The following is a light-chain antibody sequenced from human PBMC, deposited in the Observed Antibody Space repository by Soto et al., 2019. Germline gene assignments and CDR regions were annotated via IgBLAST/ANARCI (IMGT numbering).Light chain of an antibody. V-gene: IGKV1-33*01. Sequence: DIQMTQSPSSLFASVGDRFTITCQATQDINIYLNWYRQKPGKAPNLLIYDASNLEIGVPSRFSGSGSGTHFTFTISSLQTEDIGTYYCQQYDILPITFGRGTRLEIK. CDR1: QDINIY. J-gene: IGKJ5*01. CDR2: DAS. CDR3: QQYDILPIT.